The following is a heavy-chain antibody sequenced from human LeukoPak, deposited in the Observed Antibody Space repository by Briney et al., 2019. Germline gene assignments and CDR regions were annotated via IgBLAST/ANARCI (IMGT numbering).Heavy chain of an antibody. Sequence: GGSLRLSCAASEFTFSSYSMNWVRQAPGKGLEWVSYITNSGNSKSYADSVKGRFTISRDNAKNSLYLQMNSLRAEDTAVYYCARDEDAAAGLVFDYWGQGTLVTVSS. D-gene: IGHD6-13*01. J-gene: IGHJ4*02. V-gene: IGHV3-48*04. CDR1: EFTFSSYS. CDR2: ITNSGNSK. CDR3: ARDEDAAAGLVFDY.